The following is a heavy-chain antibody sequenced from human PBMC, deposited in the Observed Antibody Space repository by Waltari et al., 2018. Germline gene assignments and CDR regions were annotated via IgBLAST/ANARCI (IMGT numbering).Heavy chain of an antibody. CDR3: ARVRSTSWDWFDP. J-gene: IGHJ5*02. V-gene: IGHV4-59*01. CDR1: GVSISSYY. Sequence: QVQLQESGPGLVKPSETLSLTCTVSGVSISSYYWSWIRQPPGKGLEWIGYIYYSGSTNYNPSLKSRVTISVDTSKNQFSLKLSSVTAADTAVYYCARVRSTSWDWFDPWGQGTLVTVSS. D-gene: IGHD2-2*01. CDR2: IYYSGST.